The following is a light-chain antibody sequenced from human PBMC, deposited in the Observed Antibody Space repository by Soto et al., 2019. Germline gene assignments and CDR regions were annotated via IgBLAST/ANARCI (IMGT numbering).Light chain of an antibody. J-gene: IGKJ4*01. V-gene: IGKV3-20*01. CDR1: QSVSSTF. Sequence: DIVLTQSSATLSVSPGERATLSCRSSQSVSSTFLTCYQQEPGQAPRLLIYGAFTRAAGIPDRFSGSGSGTDFTLTISRLEPEDFAVYFCQQYDNSRLTFGGGTKVDI. CDR3: QQYDNSRLT. CDR2: GAF.